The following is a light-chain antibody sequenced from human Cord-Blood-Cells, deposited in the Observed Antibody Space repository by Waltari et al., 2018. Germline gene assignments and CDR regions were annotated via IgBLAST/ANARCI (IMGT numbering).Light chain of an antibody. CDR1: QSISSW. CDR3: QQYNSYSGT. CDR2: DSS. V-gene: IGKV1-5*01. J-gene: IGKJ1*01. Sequence: DIQMTQSTFTLSASVGDRVTITCRASQSISSWLAWYQQKPGKAPKLLIYDSSSLESGVPSRFSGSGSGTEFTLTISSLQPDDFATYYCQQYNSYSGTFGQGTKVEIK.